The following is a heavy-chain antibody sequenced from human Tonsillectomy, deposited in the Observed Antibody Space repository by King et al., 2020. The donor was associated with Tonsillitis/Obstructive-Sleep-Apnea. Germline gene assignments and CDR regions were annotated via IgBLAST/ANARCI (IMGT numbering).Heavy chain of an antibody. CDR2: ISGSGSTI. V-gene: IGHV3-48*03. J-gene: IGHJ2*01. CDR3: ARDRGYCTSNSCHTYFDL. D-gene: IGHD2-2*01. Sequence: VQLVESGGDLVQPGGSLRLSCAASGFTFSSYAMNWVRQAPGKGLEWVSYISGSGSTIYYADSVKGRFTISRDNAKNSLYLQMNSLRAEDTAVYYCARDRGYCTSNSCHTYFDLWGRGTLVTVSS. CDR1: GFTFSSYA.